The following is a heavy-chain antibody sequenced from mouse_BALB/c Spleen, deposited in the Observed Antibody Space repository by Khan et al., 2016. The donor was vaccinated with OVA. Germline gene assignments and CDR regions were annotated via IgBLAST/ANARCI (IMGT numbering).Heavy chain of an antibody. CDR1: GFSLTGYG. CDR3: AREIYYDYAYYYAMDY. V-gene: IGHV2-6-7*01. CDR2: IWGDGST. J-gene: IGHJ4*01. Sequence: QVQLKESRPGLVAPSQSLSITCTVSGFSLTGYGVNWVRQPPGKGLEWLGMIWGDGSTDYNSALKSRLSISKDNSKSQVFLKMNSLHTDDTARYYCAREIYYDYAYYYAMDYWGQGTSVTVSS. D-gene: IGHD2-4*01.